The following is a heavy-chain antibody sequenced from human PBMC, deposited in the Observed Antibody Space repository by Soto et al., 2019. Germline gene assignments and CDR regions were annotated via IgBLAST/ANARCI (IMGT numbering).Heavy chain of an antibody. CDR2: IYYSGST. J-gene: IGHJ5*02. V-gene: IGHV4-59*01. CDR3: ARGYCSSTICYIWDNWFDP. CDR1: GGSISSYY. D-gene: IGHD2-2*02. Sequence: SETLSLTCTVSGGSISSYYWSWIRQPPGKPLEWIGNIYYSGSTNYNPSLKSRVTISIDTSKNQFSLKLSSVTAADTAVYYCARGYCSSTICYIWDNWFDPWGQGTLVTVSS.